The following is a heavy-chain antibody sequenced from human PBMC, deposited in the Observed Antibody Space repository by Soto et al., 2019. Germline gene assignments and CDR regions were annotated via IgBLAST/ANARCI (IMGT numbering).Heavy chain of an antibody. CDR1: GFTFTTYA. J-gene: IGHJ4*02. CDR3: AKEALTVAGNNFDS. D-gene: IGHD6-19*01. V-gene: IGHV3-23*01. CDR2: ISGSGAGT. Sequence: LLESGGGLVQPGGSLRLSCAASGFTFTTYAMGWVRQAPGKGLEWVSSISGSGAGTFYADSVKGRFTNSRDNAKKMMSLQMNGLRADDTALYYCAKEALTVAGNNFDSWGQGTLVTVSS.